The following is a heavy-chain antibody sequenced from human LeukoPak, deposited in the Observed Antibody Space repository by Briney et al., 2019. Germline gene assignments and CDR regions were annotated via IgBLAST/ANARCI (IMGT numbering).Heavy chain of an antibody. CDR2: IYHSGST. CDR3: ASLAYYYGSGSYFDFDY. Sequence: SETLSLTCAVSGGSISSSNWWSWVRQPPGKGLEWIGEIYHSGSTNYNPSLKSRVTISVDKSKNQFSLKLSSVTAADTAVYYCASLAYYYGSGSYFDFDYWGQGTLVTVSS. J-gene: IGHJ4*02. V-gene: IGHV4-4*02. D-gene: IGHD3-10*01. CDR1: GGSISSSNW.